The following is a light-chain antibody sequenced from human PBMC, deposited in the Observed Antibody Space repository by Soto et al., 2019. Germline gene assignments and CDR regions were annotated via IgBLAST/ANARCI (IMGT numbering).Light chain of an antibody. CDR1: QSVSNKY. CDR3: QQYGTSPNT. J-gene: IGKJ2*01. CDR2: AAC. V-gene: IGKV3-20*01. Sequence: EIVLTQSPGTLSLTPGERATLSCRASQSVSNKYLDWYQQKLGQAPRLLVDAACSGATGNTDRFSGSGSGTDLTVTITTLEPRDRAVYYCQQYGTSPNTFAQGTKLEIK.